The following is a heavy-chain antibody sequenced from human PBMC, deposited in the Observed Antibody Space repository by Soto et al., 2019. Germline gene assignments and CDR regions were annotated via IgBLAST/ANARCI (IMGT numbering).Heavy chain of an antibody. Sequence: GGSLRLSCAASGFTFSSYSMNWVRQAPGKGLEWVSYISSSSSTIYYADSVKGRFTISRDNAKNSLYLQMNSLRAEDTAVYYCAREAIFGVVINNWFDPWGQGTLVTVSS. CDR2: ISSSSSTI. V-gene: IGHV3-48*01. J-gene: IGHJ5*02. CDR3: AREAIFGVVINNWFDP. CDR1: GFTFSSYS. D-gene: IGHD3-3*01.